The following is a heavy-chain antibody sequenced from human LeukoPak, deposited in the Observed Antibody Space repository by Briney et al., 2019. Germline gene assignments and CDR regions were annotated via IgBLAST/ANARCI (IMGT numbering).Heavy chain of an antibody. CDR2: INPNSGGT. J-gene: IGHJ6*02. Sequence: ASVKVSCKASGYTFTGYYMHWVRQAPGQGLEWMGWINPNSGGTNYAQKFQGRVTMTRDTSISTAYMELSRLRSDDTAVYYCARDALDIVVVPAAMVFYYYYGMDVWGQGTTVTVSS. V-gene: IGHV1-2*02. CDR3: ARDALDIVVVPAAMVFYYYYGMDV. D-gene: IGHD2-2*03. CDR1: GYTFTGYY.